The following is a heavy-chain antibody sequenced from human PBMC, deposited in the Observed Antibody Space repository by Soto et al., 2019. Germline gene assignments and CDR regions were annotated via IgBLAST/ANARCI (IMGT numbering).Heavy chain of an antibody. J-gene: IGHJ5*02. CDR1: VGSISSSSYY. Sequence: SETLSLTCTVSVGSISSSSYYWSWIRQPPGKGLEWIGYIYYSGSTNYNPSLKSRVTISVDTSKNQFSLKLSSVTAADTAVYYCARLVTMVRGRWFDPWGQGTLVTVSS. V-gene: IGHV4-61*05. CDR3: ARLVTMVRGRWFDP. D-gene: IGHD3-10*01. CDR2: IYYSGST.